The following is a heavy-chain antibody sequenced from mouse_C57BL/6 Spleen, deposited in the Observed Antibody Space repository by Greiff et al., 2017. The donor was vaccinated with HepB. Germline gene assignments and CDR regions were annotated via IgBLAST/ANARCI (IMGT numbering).Heavy chain of an antibody. CDR2: ISSGSSTI. Sequence: ESGGGLVKPGGSLKLSCAASGFTFSDYGMHWVRQAPEKGLEWVAYISSGSSTIYYADTVKGRFTISRDNAKNTLFLQMTSLRSEDTAMYYCARSYYDYDGFYYAMDYWGQGTSVTVSS. V-gene: IGHV5-17*01. J-gene: IGHJ4*01. CDR1: GFTFSDYG. CDR3: ARSYYDYDGFYYAMDY. D-gene: IGHD2-4*01.